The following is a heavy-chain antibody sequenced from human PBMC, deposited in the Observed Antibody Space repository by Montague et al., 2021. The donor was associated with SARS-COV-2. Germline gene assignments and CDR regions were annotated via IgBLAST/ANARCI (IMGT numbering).Heavy chain of an antibody. Sequence: SETRSLTCTVSGGSISSYYWSWIRQPPGKGLEWIGYIYYSGSTNYNPSLKSRVTISVDTSKNQFSLKLSSVTAADTAVYYCARGHYSSSWYGIRYYFDYWGQGTLVTVSS. CDR1: GGSISSYY. CDR3: ARGHYSSSWYGIRYYFDY. V-gene: IGHV4-59*01. J-gene: IGHJ4*02. D-gene: IGHD6-13*01. CDR2: IYYSGST.